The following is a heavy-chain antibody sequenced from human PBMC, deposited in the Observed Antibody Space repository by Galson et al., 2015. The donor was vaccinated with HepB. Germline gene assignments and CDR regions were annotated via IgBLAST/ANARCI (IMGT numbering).Heavy chain of an antibody. CDR1: GYTFTSYG. CDR3: ARSVPDSGYGTVDY. Sequence: SVKVSCKASGYTFTSYGISWVRQAPGQGLEWMGWISAYNGNTNYAQKLQGRVTMTTDTSTSTAYMELRSLRSDDTAVYYCARSVPDSGYGTVDYWGQGTLVTVSS. D-gene: IGHD5-12*01. CDR2: ISAYNGNT. J-gene: IGHJ4*02. V-gene: IGHV1-18*04.